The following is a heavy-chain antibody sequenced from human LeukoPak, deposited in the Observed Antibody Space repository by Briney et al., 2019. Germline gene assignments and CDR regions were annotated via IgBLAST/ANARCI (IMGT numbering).Heavy chain of an antibody. V-gene: IGHV3-23*01. J-gene: IGHJ4*02. D-gene: IGHD5-24*01. CDR3: AKIRGRDDWYYFDY. CDR1: GFTFSSYA. Sequence: GGSLRLSCAASGFTFSSYAMRWVRQAPGKGLEWVSTISGSGGSTNYADSVKGRFTISRDNSKSTLYLQMNSLRAEDVAVYYCAKIRGRDDWYYFDYWGQGTLVTVSS. CDR2: ISGSGGST.